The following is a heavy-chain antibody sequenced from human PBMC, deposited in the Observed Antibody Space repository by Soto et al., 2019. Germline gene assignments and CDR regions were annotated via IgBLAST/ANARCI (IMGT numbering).Heavy chain of an antibody. CDR2: ISSSGST. D-gene: IGHD4-17*01. Sequence: QMQLQESGPGLVEPSQTLSLTCTVSGGSVSSGDYYWTLIRQPPGEGLEWIGFISSSGSTFYNPSLESRVTISLDTSRNQFSLKLTSLTAADTAVYYCVREPTVERNWYFDLWGRGTLVTVSS. J-gene: IGHJ2*01. V-gene: IGHV4-30-4*01. CDR1: GGSVSSGDYY. CDR3: VREPTVERNWYFDL.